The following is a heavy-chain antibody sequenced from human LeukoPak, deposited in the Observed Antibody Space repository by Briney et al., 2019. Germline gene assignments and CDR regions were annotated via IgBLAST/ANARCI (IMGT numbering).Heavy chain of an antibody. J-gene: IGHJ3*02. Sequence: PGGSLRLSCAASGFTFSSYSMTWVRQAPGKGLEWVSSISSSSSYIYYADSVKGRFTISRDNAKNSLYLQMNSLRAEDTAVYYCARGEDSSGAFDIWGQGTMVTVSS. CDR2: ISSSSSYI. D-gene: IGHD6-6*01. CDR3: ARGEDSSGAFDI. V-gene: IGHV3-21*01. CDR1: GFTFSSYS.